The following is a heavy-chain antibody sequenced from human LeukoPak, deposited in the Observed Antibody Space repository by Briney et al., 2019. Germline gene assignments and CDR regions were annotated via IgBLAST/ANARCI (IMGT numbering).Heavy chain of an antibody. V-gene: IGHV4-34*01. J-gene: IGHJ4*02. CDR3: ARGCEQGYGGRDQASSGSRDFDY. CDR2: INHSGST. CDR1: GGSFSGYY. D-gene: IGHD4-23*01. Sequence: SETLSLTCAVYGGSFSGYYWSWIRQPPGKGLEWIGEINHSGSTNYNPSLKSRVTISVDTSKNQFSLKLSSVTAADTAVYYCARGCEQGYGGRDQASSGSRDFDYWGQGTLVTVSS.